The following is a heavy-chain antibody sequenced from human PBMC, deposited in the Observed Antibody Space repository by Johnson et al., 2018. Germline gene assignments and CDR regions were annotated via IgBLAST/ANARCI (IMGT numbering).Heavy chain of an antibody. J-gene: IGHJ6*02. CDR2: IWYDGNNK. V-gene: IGHV3-33*01. D-gene: IGHD1-26*01. Sequence: QVQLVQSGGGVVQPGRSLRLSCAASGFTFKKFGMHWVRQAPGKGLEWVAVIWYDGNNKYYAYSVKGRFTISRDNSKNTLYLQMNSLRVEDTAVYYCARPIVGAATGPYAMDVWGQGTTVTVSS. CDR3: ARPIVGAATGPYAMDV. CDR1: GFTFKKFG.